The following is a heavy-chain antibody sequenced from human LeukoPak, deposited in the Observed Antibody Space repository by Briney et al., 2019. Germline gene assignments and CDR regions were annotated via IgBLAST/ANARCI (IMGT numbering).Heavy chain of an antibody. J-gene: IGHJ3*02. D-gene: IGHD5-24*01. CDR1: GFTFSIYS. Sequence: PGGSLRLSCAASGFTFSIYSMNWVRQAPGKGLEWVSSISSSSSYIYYADSVKGRFTISRDNAKNSLYLQMNSLRAEDTAVYYCARDRERWLQFSPDAFDIWGQGTMVTVSS. CDR2: ISSSSSYI. CDR3: ARDRERWLQFSPDAFDI. V-gene: IGHV3-21*01.